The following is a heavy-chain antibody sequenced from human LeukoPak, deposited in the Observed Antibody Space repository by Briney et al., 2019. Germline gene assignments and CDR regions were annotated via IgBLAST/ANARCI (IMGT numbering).Heavy chain of an antibody. CDR3: ARHFRGSAGYDILTGYYIVNWFDP. CDR2: IYYSGST. CDR1: GGSISSSSYY. D-gene: IGHD3-9*01. V-gene: IGHV4-39*01. J-gene: IGHJ5*02. Sequence: SETLSLTCTVSGGSISSSSYYWGWIRQPPGKGLEWIGRIYYSGSTYYNPSLKSRVTISVDTSKNQFSLRLSSVTAADTAVYYCARHFRGSAGYDILTGYYIVNWFDPWGQGTLVTVSS.